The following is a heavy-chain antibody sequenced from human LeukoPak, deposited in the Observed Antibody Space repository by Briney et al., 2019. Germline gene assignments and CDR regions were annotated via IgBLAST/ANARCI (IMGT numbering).Heavy chain of an antibody. CDR1: GFTFSDYY. Sequence: GGSLRLSCAASGFTFSDYYMTWIRQAPGKGMEWDSYISSSGSTIYYADSLKGRFTISRDNAKNSLYLQMNSLRAEDTVVYYCARGGYLITFGGVDYWGQGTLVTVSS. J-gene: IGHJ4*02. V-gene: IGHV3-11*04. CDR2: ISSSGSTI. D-gene: IGHD3-16*01. CDR3: ARGGYLITFGGVDY.